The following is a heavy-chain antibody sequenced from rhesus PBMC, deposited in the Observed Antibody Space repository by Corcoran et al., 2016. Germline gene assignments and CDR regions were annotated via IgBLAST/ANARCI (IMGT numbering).Heavy chain of an antibody. CDR2: IYGSSTST. CDR1: GGSISDSYR. D-gene: IGHD2-15*01. CDR3: ARTYCSSTYCSSGFDY. Sequence: QVQLQESGPGGVKPSATLSLTCAVSGGSISDSYRWSWIRQPPGKGLEWIGDIYGSSTSTNYNPSLQSRVTISKDTSKNQFSLKLSSVTAADTAVYYCARTYCSSTYCSSGFDYWGQGVLVTVSS. V-gene: IGHV4S10*01. J-gene: IGHJ4*01.